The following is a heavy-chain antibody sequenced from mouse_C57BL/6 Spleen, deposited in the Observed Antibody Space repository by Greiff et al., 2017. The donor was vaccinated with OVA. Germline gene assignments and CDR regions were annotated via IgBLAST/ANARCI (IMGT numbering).Heavy chain of an antibody. Sequence: QVQLQQPGAELVMPGASVKLSCKASGYTFTSYWMHWVKQRPGQGLEWIGEIDPSDSYTNYNQKFKGKSTLTVDKSSSNAYMQLSSLTSEDSAVYYCAKGGGYAMDYWGQGTSVTVSS. CDR1: GYTFTSYW. CDR2: IDPSDSYT. CDR3: AKGGGYAMDY. J-gene: IGHJ4*01. V-gene: IGHV1-69*01.